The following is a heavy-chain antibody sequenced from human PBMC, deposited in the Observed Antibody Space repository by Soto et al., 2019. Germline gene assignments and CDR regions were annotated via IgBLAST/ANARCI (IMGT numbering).Heavy chain of an antibody. D-gene: IGHD3-22*01. J-gene: IGHJ5*02. Sequence: SETLSLTCTVSGGSISSYDWSWIRQPPGKGLEWIGYIYYSGSTNYNPSLKSRVTISVDTSKNQFSLKLSSVTAADTAVYYCARGYYYDSSGYYYGGGYWFDPWGQGTLVTSPQ. CDR1: GGSISSYD. V-gene: IGHV4-59*01. CDR2: IYYSGST. CDR3: ARGYYYDSSGYYYGGGYWFDP.